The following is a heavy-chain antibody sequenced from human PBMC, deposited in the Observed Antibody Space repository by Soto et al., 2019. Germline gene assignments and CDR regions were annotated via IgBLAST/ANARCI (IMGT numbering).Heavy chain of an antibody. CDR1: GGSISSGDYY. J-gene: IGHJ5*02. V-gene: IGHV4-30-4*01. CDR3: ARDIGITWIQPLNWFDP. Sequence: QVQLQESGPGLVKPSQTLSLTCTVSGGSISSGDYYWSWIRQPPGKGLEWIGYIYYSGSTYYNPSLKRRVTISADTSKNQFSLKLSSVTAADTAVYYCARDIGITWIQPLNWFDPWGQGTLVTVSS. D-gene: IGHD5-18*01. CDR2: IYYSGST.